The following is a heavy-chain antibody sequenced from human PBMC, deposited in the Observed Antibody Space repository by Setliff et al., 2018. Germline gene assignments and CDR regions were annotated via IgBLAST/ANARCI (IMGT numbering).Heavy chain of an antibody. V-gene: IGHV4-59*08. CDR2: IYYSGST. CDR1: GGSISSYY. J-gene: IGHJ4*02. D-gene: IGHD4-17*01. Sequence: SETLSLTCTVSGGSISSYYWSWIRQPPGKGLEWIGYIYYSGSTNYNPSLKSRVTISVDTSKNQFSLKLTSVTAADTAVYYCAGGRRYDYGWDFDYWGQGTLVTVSS. CDR3: AGGRRYDYGWDFDY.